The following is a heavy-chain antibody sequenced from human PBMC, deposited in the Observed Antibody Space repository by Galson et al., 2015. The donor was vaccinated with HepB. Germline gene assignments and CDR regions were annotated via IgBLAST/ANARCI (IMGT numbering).Heavy chain of an antibody. D-gene: IGHD4-17*01. CDR1: GYTFTCCD. CDR2: MNVNSGNT. CDR3: VRVYGPIDYYYMDV. Sequence: SVKVSCKASGYTFTCCDINWVRQAPGQGLEWMGWMNVNSGNTGYAEKFQGRVTMTRNTSIRTAYMELSSLKSEDTAVYYCVRVYGPIDYYYMDVWGKGTTVTVSS. V-gene: IGHV1-8*01. J-gene: IGHJ6*03.